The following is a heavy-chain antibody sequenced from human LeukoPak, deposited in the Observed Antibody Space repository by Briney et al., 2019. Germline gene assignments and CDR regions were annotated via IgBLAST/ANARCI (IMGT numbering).Heavy chain of an antibody. CDR2: ISYDGSNK. CDR1: GFTFSSYA. V-gene: IGHV3-30*14. J-gene: IGHJ4*02. CDR3: VRQKKSHGNFDY. Sequence: GGSLRLSCAASGFTFSSYAMQWVRQAPGKGLEWVAVISYDGSNKKYADSVKGRFTISRENAKNSLYLQMNSLRVEDTAVYYCVRQKKSHGNFDYWGQGTLVTVSS. D-gene: IGHD1-26*01.